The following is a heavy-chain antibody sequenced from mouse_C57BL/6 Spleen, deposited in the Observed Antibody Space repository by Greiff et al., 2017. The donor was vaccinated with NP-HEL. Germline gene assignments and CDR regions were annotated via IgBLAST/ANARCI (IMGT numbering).Heavy chain of an antibody. CDR2: IYPGSGNT. J-gene: IGHJ4*01. CDR1: GYTFTDYY. V-gene: IGHV1-76*01. Sequence: LVESGAELVRPGASVKLSCKASGYTFTDYYINWVKQRPGQGLEWIARIYPGSGNTYYNEKFKGKATLTAEKSSSTAYMQLSSLTSEDSAVYFCARDGNWDYYAMDYWGQGTSVTVSS. CDR3: ARDGNWDYYAMDY. D-gene: IGHD4-1*01.